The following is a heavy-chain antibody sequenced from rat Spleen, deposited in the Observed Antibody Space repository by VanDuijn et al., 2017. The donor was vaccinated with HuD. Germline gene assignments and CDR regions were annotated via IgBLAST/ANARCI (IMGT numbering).Heavy chain of an antibody. V-gene: IGHV5-31*01. CDR2: ITSTGGGNT. CDR1: GFTFYNYW. Sequence: EVQLVESGGGLVQPGRSLKLSCVASGFTFYNYWMTWIRQAPGKGLEWVASITSTGGGNTYYRDSVKGRFTISRDNAKNTQYLQMDSLRSEDTAPYYCTTMGNYFNYWGQGVMVTVSS. D-gene: IGHD1-7*01. J-gene: IGHJ2*01. CDR3: TTMGNYFNY.